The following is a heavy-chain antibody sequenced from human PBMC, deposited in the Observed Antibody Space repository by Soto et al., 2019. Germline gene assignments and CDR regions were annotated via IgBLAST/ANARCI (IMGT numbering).Heavy chain of an antibody. J-gene: IGHJ6*02. Sequence: SETLSLTCTVSGGSISSGDYYWIWIRHPPGKGLEWIGYSYYSGSTYYNPSLKSRVTISVDTSKNQFSLKLSSVTAADTAVYSCARGYSYGYYYYYYGMDVWGQGTTVTVSS. CDR1: GGSISSGDYY. CDR3: ARGYSYGYYYYYYGMDV. CDR2: SYYSGST. D-gene: IGHD5-18*01. V-gene: IGHV4-30-4*01.